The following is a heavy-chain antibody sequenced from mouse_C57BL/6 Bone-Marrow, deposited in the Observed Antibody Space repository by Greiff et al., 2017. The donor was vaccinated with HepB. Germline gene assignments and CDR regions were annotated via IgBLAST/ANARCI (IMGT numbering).Heavy chain of an antibody. J-gene: IGHJ2*01. CDR1: GFTFSSYA. D-gene: IGHD1-1*01. V-gene: IGHV5-4*01. CDR2: ISDGGSYT. CDR3: ARVCYYGSSFDY. Sequence: EVQRVESGGGLVEPGGSLKLSCAASGFTFSSYAMSWVRQTPEKRLEWVATISDGGSYTYYPDNVKGRFTISRDNAKNNLYLQMSHLKSEDTAMYYCARVCYYGSSFDYWGQGTTLTVSS.